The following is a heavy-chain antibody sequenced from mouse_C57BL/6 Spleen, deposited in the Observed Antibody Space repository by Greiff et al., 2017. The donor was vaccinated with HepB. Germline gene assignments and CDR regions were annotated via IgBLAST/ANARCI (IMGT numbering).Heavy chain of an antibody. Sequence: QVQLQQPGAELVRPGSSVKLSCKASGYTFTSYWMHWVKQRPIQGLEWIGNIDPSDSETHYNQKFKDKATLTVDKSSSTAYMQLSSLTSEDSAVYYCARLDYDDWFAYWGQGTLVTVSA. D-gene: IGHD2-4*01. CDR2: IDPSDSET. CDR1: GYTFTSYW. CDR3: ARLDYDDWFAY. V-gene: IGHV1-52*01. J-gene: IGHJ3*01.